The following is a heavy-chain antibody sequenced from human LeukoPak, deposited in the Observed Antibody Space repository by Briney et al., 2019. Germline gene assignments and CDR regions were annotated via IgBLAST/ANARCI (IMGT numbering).Heavy chain of an antibody. D-gene: IGHD5-12*01. Sequence: GGSLRLSCAASGFTFSSYGMHWVRQAPGKGLEWVAVISYDGSNKYYADSVKGRFTISRDNSKNTLYLQMNSLRAEDTAVYYCARDRDSGYGYYFDYWGQGTLVTVSS. V-gene: IGHV3-30*03. CDR1: GFTFSSYG. CDR3: ARDRDSGYGYYFDY. J-gene: IGHJ4*02. CDR2: ISYDGSNK.